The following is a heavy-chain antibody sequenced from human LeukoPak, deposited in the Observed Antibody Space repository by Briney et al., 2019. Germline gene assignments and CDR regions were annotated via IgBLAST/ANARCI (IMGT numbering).Heavy chain of an antibody. J-gene: IGHJ4*02. CDR2: IYYSGST. D-gene: IGHD3-10*01. CDR3: ARGEFGGYFDY. Sequence: PSETLSVTCTVSGGSISSYYWSWIRQPPGKGLEWIGYIYYSGSTNYNPSLKSRVTISVDTSKNQFSLKLSSVTAADTAVYYCARGEFGGYFDYWGQGTLVTVSS. CDR1: GGSISSYY. V-gene: IGHV4-59*01.